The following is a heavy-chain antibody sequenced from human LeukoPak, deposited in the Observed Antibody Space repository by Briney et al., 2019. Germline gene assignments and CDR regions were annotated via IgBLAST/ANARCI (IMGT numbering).Heavy chain of an antibody. CDR3: ARGNWNYGAFDI. Sequence: SETPSLTCTVSGGSISSYYWSWIRQPPGKGLEWIGYIYYSGSTNYNPSLKSRVTISVDTSKNQFSLKLSSVTAADTAVYYCARGNWNYGAFDIWGQGTMVTVSS. V-gene: IGHV4-59*01. D-gene: IGHD1-7*01. CDR1: GGSISSYY. J-gene: IGHJ3*02. CDR2: IYYSGST.